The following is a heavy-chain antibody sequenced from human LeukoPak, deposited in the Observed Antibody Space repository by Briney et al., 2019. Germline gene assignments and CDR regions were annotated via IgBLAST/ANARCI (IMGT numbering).Heavy chain of an antibody. Sequence: PGGSLRLSCAASGFTFSRYAMNWVRQAPGKGLAWVSAISGSGSNTYYADSVKGRFTISRDNSKNTLFLQMNSLRAEDTAVYYCAKEGVWGSSDYWGQGTLVTVSS. D-gene: IGHD3-16*01. CDR3: AKEGVWGSSDY. V-gene: IGHV3-23*01. CDR1: GFTFSRYA. J-gene: IGHJ4*02. CDR2: ISGSGSNT.